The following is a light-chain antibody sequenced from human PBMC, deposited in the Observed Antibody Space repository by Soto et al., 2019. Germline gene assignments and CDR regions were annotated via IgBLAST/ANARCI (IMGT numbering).Light chain of an antibody. J-gene: IGLJ1*01. CDR3: QSSRNGLSGSYV. CDR1: SSNIGAGQD. CDR2: DSN. V-gene: IGLV1-40*01. Sequence: QSVLAQPPSVSGAPGQSVTISCTGTSSNIGAGQDVHWYLQLPGAAPKFLISDSNNRASGVPDRFSVSKSGASASLAITGLRAEDEGDYFCQSSRNGLSGSYVYGNGTKVTV.